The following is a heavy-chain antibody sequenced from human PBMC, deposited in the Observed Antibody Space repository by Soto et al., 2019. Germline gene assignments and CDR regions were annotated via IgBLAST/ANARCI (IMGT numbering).Heavy chain of an antibody. J-gene: IGHJ4*02. Sequence: ASVKVSCKASGYTFTSYYIHWVRQAPGQGLEWMGIINPTGGTTSYAQKFQGRVTMTRDTSTSTVYMELNSLRSEDTAVYYCARYCSSTTCRIFDYWGQGTLVTVSS. CDR3: ARYCSSTTCRIFDY. CDR1: GYTFTSYY. CDR2: INPTGGTT. V-gene: IGHV1-46*01. D-gene: IGHD2-2*01.